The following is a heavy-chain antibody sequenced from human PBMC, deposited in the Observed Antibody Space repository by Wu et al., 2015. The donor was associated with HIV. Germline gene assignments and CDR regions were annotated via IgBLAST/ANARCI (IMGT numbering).Heavy chain of an antibody. V-gene: IGHV1-2*02. CDR3: ARPAGSGIWGTYGMDV. J-gene: IGHJ6*02. CDR1: GYTFTGYY. D-gene: IGHD3-10*01. Sequence: QVQLVQSGAEVKKPGASVKVSCKASGYTFTGYYMHWVRQAPGQGLEWMGWINPNSGGTNYAQKFQGRVTMTRDTSISTAYMELSRLRSDDTAVYYCARPAGSGIWGTYGMDVVGPRGPRVHRLL. CDR2: INPNSGGT.